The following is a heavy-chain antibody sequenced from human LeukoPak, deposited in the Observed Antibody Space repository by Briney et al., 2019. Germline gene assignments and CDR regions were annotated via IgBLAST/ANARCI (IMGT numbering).Heavy chain of an antibody. V-gene: IGHV3-23*01. CDR3: AKDRSYCSSTSCSGY. Sequence: GASLRLSCAASGFTFSSYAMSWVRQAPGKGLEWVSAISGSGGSTYYADSVKGRFTISRDNSKNTLCLQMNSLRAEDTAVYYCAKDRSYCSSTSCSGYWGQGTLVTVSS. CDR1: GFTFSSYA. CDR2: ISGSGGST. J-gene: IGHJ4*02. D-gene: IGHD2-2*01.